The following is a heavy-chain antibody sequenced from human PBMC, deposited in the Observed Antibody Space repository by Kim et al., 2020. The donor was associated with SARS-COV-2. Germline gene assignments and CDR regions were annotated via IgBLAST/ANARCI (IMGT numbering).Heavy chain of an antibody. Sequence: GTANYAQKFQGRVTITADESTSTAYMELSSLRSEDTAVYYCARDLGVGDYWGQGTLVTVSS. CDR3: ARDLGVGDY. J-gene: IGHJ4*02. V-gene: IGHV1-69*01. CDR2: GTA.